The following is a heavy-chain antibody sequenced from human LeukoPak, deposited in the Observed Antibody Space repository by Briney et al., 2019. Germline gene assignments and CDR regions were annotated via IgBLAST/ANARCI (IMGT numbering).Heavy chain of an antibody. Sequence: GGSLRLSCAASGFTFSSYWMSWVRQAPGKGLEWVANIKQHGSEKYYVDSVKGRFTISRDNAKNSLYLQMNSLRAEDTAVYYCARVQVRWFGELLDYWGQGTLVTVSS. CDR1: GFTFSSYW. J-gene: IGHJ4*02. CDR2: IKQHGSEK. V-gene: IGHV3-7*03. D-gene: IGHD3-10*01. CDR3: ARVQVRWFGELLDY.